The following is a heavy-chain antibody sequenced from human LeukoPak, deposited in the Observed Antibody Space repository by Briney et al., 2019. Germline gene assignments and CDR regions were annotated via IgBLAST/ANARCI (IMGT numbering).Heavy chain of an antibody. CDR1: GGTFSSYA. D-gene: IGHD3-3*02. J-gene: IGHJ6*03. CDR3: ARGKLGYYYYHMDA. V-gene: IGHV1-69*05. CDR2: IIPIYGTP. Sequence: ASVKVSCKASGGTFSSYAISWVRQAPGQGLEWMGGIIPIYGTPHSAQKFQGRVTITTDESMSTAFMDLSSLRSEDTAVYYCARGKLGYYYYHMDAWGKGTTVTVSS.